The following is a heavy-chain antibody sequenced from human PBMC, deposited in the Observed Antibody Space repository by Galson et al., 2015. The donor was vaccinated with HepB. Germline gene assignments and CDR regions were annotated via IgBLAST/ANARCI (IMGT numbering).Heavy chain of an antibody. V-gene: IGHV3-64*04. Sequence: SLRLSCAASGFTFSSYAMHWVRQAPGKGLEYVSAISSSGGSTYYADSVKGRFTISRDNSKNTLYLQMNSLRAEDTAVYYCAKVKKGLTGTHDYYFDYWGQGTLVTVSS. CDR1: GFTFSSYA. D-gene: IGHD1-7*01. J-gene: IGHJ4*02. CDR2: ISSSGGST. CDR3: AKVKKGLTGTHDYYFDY.